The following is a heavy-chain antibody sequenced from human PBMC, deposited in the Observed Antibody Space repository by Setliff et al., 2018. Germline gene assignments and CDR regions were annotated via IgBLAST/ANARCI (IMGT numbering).Heavy chain of an antibody. V-gene: IGHV4-61*09. CDR2: IHGTEGT. CDR1: DGSLYSGNYY. Sequence: SETLSLTCTVSDGSLYSGNYYWTWIRQPAGKALEWIGHIHGTEGTHYNPSLERRVTISRDKSPNQFSLMLRSVTAADTALYYCARGYYNGRGYYYLPCSFDSWGRGIVVTVSS. J-gene: IGHJ4*02. CDR3: ARGYYNGRGYYYLPCSFDS. D-gene: IGHD3-10*01.